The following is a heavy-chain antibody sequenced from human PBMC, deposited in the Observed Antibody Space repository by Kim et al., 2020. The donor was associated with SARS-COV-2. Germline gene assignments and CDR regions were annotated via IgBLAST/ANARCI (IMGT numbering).Heavy chain of an antibody. CDR1: GGSISSSSYY. CDR2: IYYSGST. Sequence: SETLSLTCTVSGGSISSSSYYWGWIRQPPGKGLEWIGSIYYSGSTYYNPSLKSRVTISVDTSKNQFSLKLSSVTAADTAVYYCARAEDGGYYGGWFDPWGQGTLVTVSS. D-gene: IGHD1-26*01. V-gene: IGHV4-39*07. J-gene: IGHJ5*02. CDR3: ARAEDGGYYGGWFDP.